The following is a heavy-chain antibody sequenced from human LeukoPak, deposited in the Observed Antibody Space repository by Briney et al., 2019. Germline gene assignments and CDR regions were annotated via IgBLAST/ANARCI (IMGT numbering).Heavy chain of an antibody. J-gene: IGHJ4*02. CDR1: GFTFSSYA. V-gene: IGHV3-21*01. D-gene: IGHD3-10*01. CDR3: ASYGSGFSLDY. Sequence: GRSLRLSCAASGFTFSSYAMHWVRQAPGKGLEWVSSISSSSSYIYYADSVKGRFTISRDNAKNSLYLQMNSLRAEDTAVYYCASYGSGFSLDYWGQGTLVTVSS. CDR2: ISSSSSYI.